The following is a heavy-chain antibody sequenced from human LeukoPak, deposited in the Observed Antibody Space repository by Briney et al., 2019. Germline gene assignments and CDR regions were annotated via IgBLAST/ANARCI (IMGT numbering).Heavy chain of an antibody. Sequence: SETLSLTCTVSVGSISCYYWSWIRQPPGKGLEWIGSMYYSGNTNYNPSLKSRVTISRDTSKNQFSLNLSSVTAADTAVYYCARGVIVAGAYFDYWGQGTLVTVSS. CDR3: ARGVIVAGAYFDY. CDR1: VGSISCYY. D-gene: IGHD6-19*01. V-gene: IGHV4-59*01. CDR2: MYYSGNT. J-gene: IGHJ4*02.